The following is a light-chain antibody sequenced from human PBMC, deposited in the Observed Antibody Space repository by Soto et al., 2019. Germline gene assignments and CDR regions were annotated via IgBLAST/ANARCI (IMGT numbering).Light chain of an antibody. V-gene: IGKV3-11*01. Sequence: EIVITQSPATLSVSPVERATLSFMASHSVGSNLAWYQHKPGQAPRLLIYDASNRATGIPARFSGSGSGTDFTLTISSLEPEDFAVYYCQQRSNWPRINCGQGTRREIK. CDR1: HSVGSN. CDR3: QQRSNWPRIN. J-gene: IGKJ5*01. CDR2: DAS.